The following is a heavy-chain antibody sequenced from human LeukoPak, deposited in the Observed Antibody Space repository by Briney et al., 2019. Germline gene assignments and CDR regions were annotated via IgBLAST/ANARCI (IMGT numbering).Heavy chain of an antibody. D-gene: IGHD6-19*01. V-gene: IGHV3-23*01. Sequence: GGSLRLSCVASGFTFSSMSWVRQAPGKGLEWVSAITASGGNTEYADSVKGRFTISRDNSKNTLYLQMNSLRAEDTAVYYCAKGRSSGWFFDYWGQGTLVTVSS. CDR1: GFTFSS. CDR2: ITASGGNT. J-gene: IGHJ4*02. CDR3: AKGRSSGWFFDY.